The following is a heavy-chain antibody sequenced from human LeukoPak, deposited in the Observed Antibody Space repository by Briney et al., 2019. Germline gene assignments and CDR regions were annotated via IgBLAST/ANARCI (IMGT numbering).Heavy chain of an antibody. CDR2: INNDGSNT. D-gene: IGHD3-3*01. J-gene: IGHJ6*04. Sequence: GGSLRLSCAASGFTFSGYWMHWVRQAPGKGLVWVSHINNDGSNTTYADSVEGRLTVSRDNAKSTVNLQLNSLRVEDTAVYYCVRGADWSGYMTPSVDVWGKGTTVTVSS. V-gene: IGHV3-74*01. CDR3: VRGADWSGYMTPSVDV. CDR1: GFTFSGYW.